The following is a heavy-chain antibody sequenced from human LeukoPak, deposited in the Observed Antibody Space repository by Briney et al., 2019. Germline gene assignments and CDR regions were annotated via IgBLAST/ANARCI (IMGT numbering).Heavy chain of an antibody. Sequence: ASVKVSCKASGYTFTSYGISWVRQAPGQGLEWMGWTSAYNGNTNYAQKLQGRVTMTTDTSTSTAYMELRSLRSDDTAVYYCARGYYGSGSYYRFDYWGQGTLVTVSS. CDR2: TSAYNGNT. CDR1: GYTFTSYG. J-gene: IGHJ4*02. V-gene: IGHV1-18*01. D-gene: IGHD3-10*01. CDR3: ARGYYGSGSYYRFDY.